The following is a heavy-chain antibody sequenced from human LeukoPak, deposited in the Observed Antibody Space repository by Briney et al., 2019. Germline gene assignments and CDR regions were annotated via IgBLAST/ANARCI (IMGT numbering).Heavy chain of an antibody. CDR3: ARDMGVIFSVFDY. CDR1: GFIFSSYE. Sequence: GGSLRLSCAASGFIFSSYEMHWVRQAPGKGLEWVSHITSSGTTIYYADSVKGRFTISRDNAKNSLYLQMNSLRAEDTAAYYCARDMGVIFSVFDYWGQGTLVTVSS. V-gene: IGHV3-48*03. J-gene: IGHJ4*02. CDR2: ITSSGTTI. D-gene: IGHD3-10*01.